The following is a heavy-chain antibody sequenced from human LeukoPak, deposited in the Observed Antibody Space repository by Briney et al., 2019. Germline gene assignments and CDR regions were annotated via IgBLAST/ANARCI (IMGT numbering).Heavy chain of an antibody. D-gene: IGHD6-19*01. Sequence: ASVKVSCKASGYTFTGYYMHWVRQAPGQGLEWMGWINPNSGGTNYAQKFQGRVTMTRDTSISTAYMELSRLRSDDTAVYYCARVVAVAVPYYYYYMDVWGKGTTVTVSS. J-gene: IGHJ6*03. CDR3: ARVVAVAVPYYYYYMDV. CDR1: GYTFTGYY. V-gene: IGHV1-2*02. CDR2: INPNSGGT.